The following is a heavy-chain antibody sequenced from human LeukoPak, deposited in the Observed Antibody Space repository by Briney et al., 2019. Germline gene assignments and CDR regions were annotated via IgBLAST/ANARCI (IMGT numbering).Heavy chain of an antibody. J-gene: IGHJ4*02. CDR2: IKQDGSEK. Sequence: PGGSLRLSCAASGFTFSSYWMSWVRQAPGKGLEWVANIKQDGSEKYYVDSVKGRFTISRDNAKNSLYLQMNSLRAEDTAVYYCARTSITMVRGVIITLPDYWGQGTQVTVSS. CDR1: GFTFSSYW. CDR3: ARTSITMVRGVIITLPDY. V-gene: IGHV3-7*01. D-gene: IGHD3-10*01.